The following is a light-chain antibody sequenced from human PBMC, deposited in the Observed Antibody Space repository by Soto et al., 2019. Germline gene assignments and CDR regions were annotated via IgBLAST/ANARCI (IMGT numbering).Light chain of an antibody. CDR3: QQYGRSPWT. J-gene: IGKJ1*01. CDR2: GAS. V-gene: IGKV3-20*01. Sequence: EIELTQSPGTLSLSPGERATLSCRASQSVSSSYLAWYQQKPGQAPRLLIYGASSRATGIPDRFSGSGSGTDFTLTISRLEPEDFAVYYCQQYGRSPWTFGQGTKVDIK. CDR1: QSVSSSY.